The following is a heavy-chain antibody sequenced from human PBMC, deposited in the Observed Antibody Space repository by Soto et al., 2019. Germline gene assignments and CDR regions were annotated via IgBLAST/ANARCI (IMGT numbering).Heavy chain of an antibody. CDR1: GFTFNFYS. CDR2: ISSSGSTI. D-gene: IGHD3-16*01. CDR3: ARTLPPDY. V-gene: IGHV3-48*01. Sequence: GGSLRLSCAASGFTFNFYSMNWVRQAPGKGLEWVSYISSSGSTIYYADSVKGRFTISRDNAKNSLSLQMNSLRAEDTDVYYCARTLPPDYWGQGTLVTVSS. J-gene: IGHJ4*02.